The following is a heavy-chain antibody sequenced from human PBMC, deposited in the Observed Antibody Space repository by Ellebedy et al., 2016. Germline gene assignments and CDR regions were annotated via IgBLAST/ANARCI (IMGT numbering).Heavy chain of an antibody. CDR2: ISYDESNK. J-gene: IGHJ6*02. D-gene: IGHD5-18*01. Sequence: GESLKISCATSGFTFSSYGMHWVRQAPGKGLEWVAFISYDESNKYYADSVKGRFTISRDNSNNTLYLQMNSLRAEDTAVYYCAREMDTPMGNYYYYGMDVWGQGTTVTVSS. CDR3: AREMDTPMGNYYYYGMDV. V-gene: IGHV3-30*03. CDR1: GFTFSSYG.